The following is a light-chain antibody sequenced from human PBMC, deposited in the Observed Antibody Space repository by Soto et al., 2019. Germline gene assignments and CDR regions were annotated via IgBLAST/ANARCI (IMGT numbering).Light chain of an antibody. CDR2: LNSDGSP. CDR1: SGHSNYA. Sequence: QSVLTQSPSASASLGASVKLTCTLSSGHSNYAIAWHQQQSEKGPRYLMKLNSDGSPSKGDGFPDRFSGSSSGAERYLTISSLQSEDEADYYGQTWGSGIVVFGGGTKLTVL. CDR3: QTWGSGIVV. J-gene: IGLJ2*01. V-gene: IGLV4-69*01.